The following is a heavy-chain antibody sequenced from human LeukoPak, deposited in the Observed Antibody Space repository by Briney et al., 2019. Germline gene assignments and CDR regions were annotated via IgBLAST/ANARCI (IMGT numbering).Heavy chain of an antibody. V-gene: IGHV4-59*11. J-gene: IGHJ4*02. D-gene: IGHD3-22*01. CDR2: ISDSGST. Sequence: PSETLSLTCVVSGGSLSTHHWSWIRQSPGRGLEWIGYISDSGSTNYNPSLKSRVTISVDTSKNQFSLMLSAVTAADTAVYYCARGYDSSAYYPFNYWGQGTLVTVSS. CDR1: GGSLSTHH. CDR3: ARGYDSSAYYPFNY.